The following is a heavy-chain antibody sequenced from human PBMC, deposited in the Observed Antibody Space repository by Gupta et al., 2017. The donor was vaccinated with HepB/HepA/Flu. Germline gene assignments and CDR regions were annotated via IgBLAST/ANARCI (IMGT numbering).Heavy chain of an antibody. V-gene: IGHV3-7*01. Sequence: EVQLVEFGGGLVQPGGSLRLSCAASGFSISGYWVFWLRQAPGKVPEWVGTVNHDASGKYYGDSVKGRFTMSRDTAKNSLYVEINSMSAEDTAEYYCARANWGRLADYGGQGTLVTVSS. D-gene: IGHD7-27*01. CDR1: GFSISGYW. CDR2: VNHDASGK. CDR3: ARANWGRLADY. J-gene: IGHJ4*02.